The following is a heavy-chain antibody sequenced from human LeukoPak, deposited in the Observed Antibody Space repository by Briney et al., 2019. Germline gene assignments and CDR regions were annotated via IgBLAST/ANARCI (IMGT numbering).Heavy chain of an antibody. CDR3: ASSSSWYLDYYYGMDV. Sequence: ASVKVSCKASGYTFTSYGISWVRQAPGQGLEWMGWISAYNGNTNYAQKLQGRVTMTTDTSTSTAYMELRSLRSDDTAVYYCASSSSWYLDYYYGMDVWGQGTTVTVS. D-gene: IGHD6-13*01. CDR2: ISAYNGNT. V-gene: IGHV1-18*01. CDR1: GYTFTSYG. J-gene: IGHJ6*02.